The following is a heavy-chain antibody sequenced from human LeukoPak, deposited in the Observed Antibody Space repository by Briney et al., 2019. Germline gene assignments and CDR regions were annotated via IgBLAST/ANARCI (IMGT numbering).Heavy chain of an antibody. CDR1: GYTFTDYY. D-gene: IGHD6-6*01. J-gene: IGHJ5*02. V-gene: IGHV1-2*02. CDR2: INPNSGGT. CDR3: ARGGRAARPGNWFDP. Sequence: GASVKVSCKASGYTFTDYYMHWVRQAPGQGLEWMGWINPNSGGTNYAQKFQGRATMTRDTSISTAYMELSGLRSDDTAVYYCARGGRAARPGNWFDPWGQGTLVTVSS.